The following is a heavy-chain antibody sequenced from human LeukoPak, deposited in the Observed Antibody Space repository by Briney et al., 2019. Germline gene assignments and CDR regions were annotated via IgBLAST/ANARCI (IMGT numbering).Heavy chain of an antibody. CDR1: GGSISSSSYY. Sequence: SETLSLTCTVSGGSISSSSYYWGWIRQPPGKGLEWIGSIYYSGSTYYNPSLKSRVTISVDTSKNQFSLKLSSVTAADTAVYYCARDFRGTIFKYYYYYMDVWGKGTTVTISS. J-gene: IGHJ6*03. CDR2: IYYSGST. CDR3: ARDFRGTIFKYYYYYMDV. D-gene: IGHD3-9*01. V-gene: IGHV4-39*07.